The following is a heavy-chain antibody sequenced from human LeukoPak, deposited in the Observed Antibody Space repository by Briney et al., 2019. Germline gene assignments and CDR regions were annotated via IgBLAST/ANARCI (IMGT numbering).Heavy chain of an antibody. CDR1: GYTFSTYW. CDR2: INPDGTTT. D-gene: IGHD6-19*01. CDR3: ARVSIGWYSFDY. V-gene: IGHV3-74*01. J-gene: IGHJ4*02. Sequence: GGSLRLSCAASGYTFSTYWMHWVRQAPGKGLVWVSRINPDGTTTSYADSVKGRFTISRDNAKDTVYLQMNSLRAEDTAVYYCARVSIGWYSFDYWGQGTLVTVSS.